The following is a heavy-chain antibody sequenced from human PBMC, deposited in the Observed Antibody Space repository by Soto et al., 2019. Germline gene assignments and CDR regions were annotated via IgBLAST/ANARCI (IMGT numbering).Heavy chain of an antibody. CDR1: GGTFGSDA. V-gene: IGHV1-69*06. J-gene: IGHJ5*02. Sequence: GASVKVSCKASGGTFGSDAITWVRQAPGQGLEWVGRIIPIFGTTNYAQNLQGRVTISADKSTLTSYMELHSLTSDDTALYYCARDRTDSGYYKNWLDPWGQGTQVTVSS. D-gene: IGHD3-22*01. CDR2: IIPIFGTT. CDR3: ARDRTDSGYYKNWLDP.